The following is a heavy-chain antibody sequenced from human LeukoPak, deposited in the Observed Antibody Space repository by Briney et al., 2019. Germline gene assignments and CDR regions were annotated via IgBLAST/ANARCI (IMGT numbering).Heavy chain of an antibody. CDR3: ARQMVRESIFDY. V-gene: IGHV1-8*01. Sequence: ASVKVSCKGSGYTFTSNDINWVGQAQGEGLGWMGWMNTNSGKKSYEQKFQGRVTMTRNTSISTSYMELSSLRSEDTAVYYCARQMVRESIFDYWGQGTLVTVSS. J-gene: IGHJ4*02. CDR2: MNTNSGKK. D-gene: IGHD3-10*01. CDR1: GYTFTSND.